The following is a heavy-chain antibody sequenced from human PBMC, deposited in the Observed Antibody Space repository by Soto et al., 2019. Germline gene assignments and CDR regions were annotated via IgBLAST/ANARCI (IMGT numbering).Heavy chain of an antibody. CDR1: GGSISSYY. CDR2: IYYSGST. D-gene: IGHD6-6*01. Sequence: SETLSLTCTVSGGSISSYYWSWIRQPPGKGLEWIGYIYYSGSTNYNPSLKSRVTISVDTSKNQFSLKLSSVTAADTAVYYCARDISLYSSSSTGMDVWGQGTTVTVSS. V-gene: IGHV4-59*12. J-gene: IGHJ6*02. CDR3: ARDISLYSSSSTGMDV.